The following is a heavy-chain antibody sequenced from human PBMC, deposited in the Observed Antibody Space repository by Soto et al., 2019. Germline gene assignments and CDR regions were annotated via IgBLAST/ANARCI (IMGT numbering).Heavy chain of an antibody. D-gene: IGHD6-19*01. Sequence: EVQLEESGGGLVQPGGSLRLSCVDSGFTFSNTWMHWVRQTPGKGLEWVSRLNSDGSTANYADSVKGRFTISRDNAKNTLYLQMNSLSVEDTAVYYCARGPRGWYGFDYWGQGTLVTVSS. CDR3: ARGPRGWYGFDY. CDR1: GFTFSNTW. V-gene: IGHV3-74*01. J-gene: IGHJ4*02. CDR2: LNSDGSTA.